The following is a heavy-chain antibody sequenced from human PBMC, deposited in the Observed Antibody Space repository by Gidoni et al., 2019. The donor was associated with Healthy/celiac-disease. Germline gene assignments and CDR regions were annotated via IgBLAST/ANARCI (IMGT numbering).Heavy chain of an antibody. V-gene: IGHV3-11*01. CDR3: ARHQVFDS. Sequence: QEQVVESGGGLVKPGGSLRLSCAASGITFRYSYMSWIRPAPGKGLEWISYIRSSGSTIYYADSVKARFTISRDNAKNWLPLQMNSLRAEDTAVYYCARHQVFDSWGQGALVTVSS. CDR1: GITFRYSY. CDR2: IRSSGSTI. J-gene: IGHJ4*02.